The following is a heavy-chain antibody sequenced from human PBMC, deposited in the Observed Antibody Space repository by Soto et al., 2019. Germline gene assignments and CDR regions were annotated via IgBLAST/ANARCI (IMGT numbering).Heavy chain of an antibody. CDR2: IKNKANSYTT. CDR3: TXVRLGSSRXSDY. D-gene: IGHD3-10*01. V-gene: IGHV3-72*01. J-gene: IGHJ4*02. Sequence: EVQLVESGGGLVQPEGSLRLSCAASGFTFSDHYMDWVRQAPGKGLEWVGRIKNKANSYTTEYAAPVKGRXXXXXXDSXXXXXXXXXXXXXXXXAVYYCTXVRLGSSRXSDYWGQGILVTVSS. CDR1: GFTFSDHY.